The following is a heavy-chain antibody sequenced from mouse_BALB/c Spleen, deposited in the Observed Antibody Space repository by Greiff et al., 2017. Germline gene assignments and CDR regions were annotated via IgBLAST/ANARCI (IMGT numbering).Heavy chain of an antibody. CDR2: INPSSGYT. CDR1: GYTFTSYT. Sequence: QVQLKESGAELARPGASVKMSCKASGYTFTSYTMHWVKQRPGQGLEWIGYINPSSGYTNYNQKFKDKATLTADKSSSTAYMQLSSLTSEDSAVYYCARSAPLYYGSSYRYFDVWGAGTTVTVSS. CDR3: ARSAPLYYGSSYRYFDV. D-gene: IGHD1-1*01. J-gene: IGHJ1*01. V-gene: IGHV1-4*01.